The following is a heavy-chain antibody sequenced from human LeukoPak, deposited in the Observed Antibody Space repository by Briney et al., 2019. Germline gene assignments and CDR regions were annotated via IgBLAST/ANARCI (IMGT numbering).Heavy chain of an antibody. CDR2: ISGSGGST. V-gene: IGHV3-23*01. CDR3: ARVVRTNWFDP. CDR1: GFTFSIYA. Sequence: ETGGSLRLSCAASGFTFSIYAMSWVRQAPGKGLEWVSAISGSGGSTYYADSVKGRFTISRDNSKNTLYLQMNSLRSDDTAVYYCARVVRTNWFDPWGQGTLVTVSS. D-gene: IGHD3-10*02. J-gene: IGHJ5*02.